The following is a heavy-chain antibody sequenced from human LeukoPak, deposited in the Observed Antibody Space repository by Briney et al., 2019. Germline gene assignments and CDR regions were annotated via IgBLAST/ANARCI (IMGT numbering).Heavy chain of an antibody. Sequence: SETLSLTCAVSGYSISSGYYWGWIRQPPGQGLEWIGSIYHSGSTYYNPSLKSRVTISVDTSKNQLSLKLSSVTAADTAVYYCARHVRGATGYWGQGTLVTVSS. J-gene: IGHJ4*02. CDR2: IYHSGST. V-gene: IGHV4-38-2*01. CDR3: ARHVRGATGY. CDR1: GYSISSGYY. D-gene: IGHD1-26*01.